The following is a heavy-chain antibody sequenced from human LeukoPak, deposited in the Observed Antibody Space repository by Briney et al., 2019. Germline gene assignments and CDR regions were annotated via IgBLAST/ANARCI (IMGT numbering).Heavy chain of an antibody. V-gene: IGHV4-4*09. CDR3: ARHWLEATKTYSYWFDP. J-gene: IGHJ5*02. CDR1: GGSISDYY. D-gene: IGHD2-21*01. Sequence: SETLSFTCSVSGGSISDYYWSWIRLPPGKGLEWIGYIYRGGTINYNPSLKSRVTMSLDTSKNQISLMLNSVTTADTAVYYCARHWLEATKTYSYWFDPWGQGTLVTVSS. CDR2: IYRGGTI.